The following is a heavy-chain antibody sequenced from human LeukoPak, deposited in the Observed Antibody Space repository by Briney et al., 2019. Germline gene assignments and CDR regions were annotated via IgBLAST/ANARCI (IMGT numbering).Heavy chain of an antibody. Sequence: GGSLRLSCAASGFTFSRYWTHWVRQAPGKGLVWVSCIRSDGSTTSIADSAKGRFTISRDNAKNTVYLQMNSLRAEDTAVYYCVRDNRSYNFDYWGQGTLVTVSS. CDR3: VRDNRSYNFDY. CDR1: GFTFSRYW. J-gene: IGHJ4*02. V-gene: IGHV3-74*01. CDR2: IRSDGSTT. D-gene: IGHD1-26*01.